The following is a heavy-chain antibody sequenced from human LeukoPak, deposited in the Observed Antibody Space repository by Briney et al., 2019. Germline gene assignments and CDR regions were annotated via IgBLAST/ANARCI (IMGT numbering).Heavy chain of an antibody. CDR2: INPNSGGT. CDR1: GYTFTGYY. Sequence: ASVKVSCKASGYTFTGYYMHWVRQAPGQGLEWMGWINPNSGGTNYAQKFQGRVTITRNTSISTAYMELSSLRSEDTAVYYCARGGDYSYYYYYYMDVWGKGTTVTVSS. D-gene: IGHD4-17*01. J-gene: IGHJ6*03. V-gene: IGHV1-2*02. CDR3: ARGGDYSYYYYYYMDV.